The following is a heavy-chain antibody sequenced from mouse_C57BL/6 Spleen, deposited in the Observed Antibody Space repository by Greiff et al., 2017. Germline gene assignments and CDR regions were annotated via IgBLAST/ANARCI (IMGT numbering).Heavy chain of an antibody. J-gene: IGHJ1*03. CDR3: ARGDGGYYGYFDV. CDR2: ISYSGST. Sequence: DVMLVESGPGMVKPSQSLPLTCTVTGYSITSGYDWHWIRHFPGNKLEWMGYISYSGSTNYNPSLKSRISITHDTSKNHFFLKLNSVTTEDTATYYCARGDGGYYGYFDVWGTGTTVTVSS. CDR1: GYSITSGYD. V-gene: IGHV3-1*01. D-gene: IGHD1-1*02.